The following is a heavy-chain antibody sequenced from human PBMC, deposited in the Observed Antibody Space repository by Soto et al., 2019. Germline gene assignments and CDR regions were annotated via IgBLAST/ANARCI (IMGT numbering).Heavy chain of an antibody. D-gene: IGHD3-3*01. CDR1: GGSISSGGYY. CDR3: ASPTRREWLLYYSYGMDV. Sequence: QVQLQESGPGLVKPSQTLSLTCSVSGGSISSGGYYWSWIRQHPGKGLEWIGYISYSGGTHYNPTLKSRVIISVDTSKNQFSLKLSSVTAADTAAYYCASPTRREWLLYYSYGMDVWGQGTTVTVSS. CDR2: ISYSGGT. J-gene: IGHJ6*02. V-gene: IGHV4-31*03.